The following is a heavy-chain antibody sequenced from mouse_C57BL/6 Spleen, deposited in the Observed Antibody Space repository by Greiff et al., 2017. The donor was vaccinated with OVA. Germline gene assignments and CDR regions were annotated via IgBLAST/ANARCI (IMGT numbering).Heavy chain of an antibody. CDR1: GFNIKDDY. J-gene: IGHJ3*01. D-gene: IGHD3-2*01. Sequence: EVKLVESGAELVRPGASVKLSCTASGFNIKDDYMHWVKQRPEQGLEWIGWIDPENGDTEYASKFQGKATITADTSSNTAYLQLSSLTSEDTAVYYCTTRQAWFAYWGQGTLVTVSA. CDR2: IDPENGDT. V-gene: IGHV14-4*01. CDR3: TTRQAWFAY.